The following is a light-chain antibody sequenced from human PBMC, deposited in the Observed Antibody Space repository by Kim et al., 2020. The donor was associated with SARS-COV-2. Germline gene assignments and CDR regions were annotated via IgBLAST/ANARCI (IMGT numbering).Light chain of an antibody. V-gene: IGLV3-19*01. CDR2: GKN. J-gene: IGLJ1*01. Sequence: SSELTQDPAVSVDLGQTVRITCQGDSLRSCYATWYQQKPGQAPVVVVYGKNIRPSGIPDRFPGSTSGNTASLTLTGAQAEDEADYYCGSRDSIAYHFDFGTGTKVSVL. CDR3: GSRDSIAYHFD. CDR1: SLRSCY.